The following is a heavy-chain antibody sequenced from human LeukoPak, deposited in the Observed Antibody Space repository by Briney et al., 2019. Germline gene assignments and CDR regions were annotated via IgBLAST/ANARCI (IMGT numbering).Heavy chain of an antibody. Sequence: GSLRLSCAASGFTFSSYSMNWVRQAPGKGLEWVSGISSSSGYKYYADSVKGRFTISRDNANNSVFLQMNSLRAEDMAVYYCARDSDSGSFDYWGQGTLVTVSS. D-gene: IGHD1-1*01. CDR2: ISSSSGYK. CDR3: ARDSDSGSFDY. V-gene: IGHV3-21*01. J-gene: IGHJ4*02. CDR1: GFTFSSYS.